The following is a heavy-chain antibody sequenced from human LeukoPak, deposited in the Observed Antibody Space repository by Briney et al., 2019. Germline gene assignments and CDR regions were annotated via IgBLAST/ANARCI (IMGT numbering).Heavy chain of an antibody. V-gene: IGHV3-7*01. CDR1: GFTFSNYW. Sequence: AGSLRLSCVASGFTFSNYWMTWVRQAPGQGLERVANIKQDGSEKYYVDSVRDRFTISRVNANNSLYLQVLSLITDATPVTYCSREIRSWYGTEGRFDPWGQGTLVTVSS. CDR2: IKQDGSEK. CDR3: SREIRSWYGTEGRFDP. J-gene: IGHJ5*02. D-gene: IGHD6-13*01.